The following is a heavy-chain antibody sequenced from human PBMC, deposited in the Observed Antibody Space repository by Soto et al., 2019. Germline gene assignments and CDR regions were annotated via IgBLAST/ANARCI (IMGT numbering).Heavy chain of an antibody. D-gene: IGHD6-19*01. J-gene: IGHJ6*02. CDR1: GFTFDDYA. V-gene: IGHV3-9*01. CDR2: INWNGGSI. Sequence: DVQLVESGGGLVQPGRSLRLSCAASGFTFDDYAMHWVRQAPGRGLEWVSGINWNGGSIAYADSVKGRFTISRDNAKNSLNLQMNSLRAEDTALYYCAKSSSSGWRRGLDVWGQGTTVTVSS. CDR3: AKSSSSGWRRGLDV.